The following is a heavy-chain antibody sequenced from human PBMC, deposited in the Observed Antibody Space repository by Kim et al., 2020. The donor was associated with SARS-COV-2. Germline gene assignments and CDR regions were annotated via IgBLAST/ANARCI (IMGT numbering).Heavy chain of an antibody. J-gene: IGHJ4*02. CDR3: ASGTMIVVFDY. V-gene: IGHV4-31*02. Sequence: YYNPSLKSRVTISVDTSKNQFSLKLSSVTAADTAVYYCASGTMIVVFDYWGQGTLVTVSS. D-gene: IGHD3-22*01.